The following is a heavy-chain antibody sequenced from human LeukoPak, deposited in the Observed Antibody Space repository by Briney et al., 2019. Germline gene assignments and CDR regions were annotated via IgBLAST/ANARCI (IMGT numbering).Heavy chain of an antibody. CDR2: IKQDGTEK. CDR1: GFSFSSYW. V-gene: IGHV3-7*01. J-gene: IGHJ4*02. CDR3: AREDHSTYAY. Sequence: GGSLRPSCTASGFSFSSYWMSWVRQTPGKGLEWVASIKQDGTEKYYVDSVKGRFTISKDNSKNSLYLQMDTLRAEDTAVYYCAREDHSTYAYWGQGTLVTVSS. D-gene: IGHD2/OR15-2a*01.